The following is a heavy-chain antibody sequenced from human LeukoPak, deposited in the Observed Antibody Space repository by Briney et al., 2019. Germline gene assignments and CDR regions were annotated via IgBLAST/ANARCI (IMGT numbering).Heavy chain of an antibody. V-gene: IGHV3-23*01. D-gene: IGHD4-17*01. J-gene: IGHJ4*02. CDR1: GFIFSDHY. CDR2: ISGSGGST. Sequence: GGSLRLSCAASGFIFSDHYMDWVRQAPGKGLEWVSAISGSGGSTYYADSVKGRFTISRDNSKNTLYLQMNSLRAEDTAVYYCAKASDYGDYRGYFDYWGQGTLVTVSS. CDR3: AKASDYGDYRGYFDY.